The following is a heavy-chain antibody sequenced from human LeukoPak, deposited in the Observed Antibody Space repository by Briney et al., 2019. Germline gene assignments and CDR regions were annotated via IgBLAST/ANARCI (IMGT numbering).Heavy chain of an antibody. J-gene: IGHJ4*02. CDR3: ATGVGDSSGHYPDY. CDR1: GYTLTELS. D-gene: IGHD3-22*01. V-gene: IGHV1-24*01. Sequence: ASVKVSCKVSGYTLTELSMHWVRQAPGKGLEWMGGFDPEDGETIYAQKFQGRVTMTEDTSTDTAYMELSSLRSEDTAVYYCATGVGDSSGHYPDYWGQGTLVTVSS. CDR2: FDPEDGET.